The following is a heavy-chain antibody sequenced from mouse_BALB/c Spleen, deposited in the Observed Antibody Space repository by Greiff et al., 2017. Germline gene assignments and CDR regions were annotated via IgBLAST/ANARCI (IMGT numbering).Heavy chain of an antibody. D-gene: IGHD2-1*01. J-gene: IGHJ3*01. CDR2: ISSGGSYT. Sequence: EVQRVESGGGLVKPGGSLKLSCAASGFTFSSYTMSWVRQTPEKRLEWVATISSGGSYTYYPDSVKGRFTISRDNAKNTLYLQMSSLKSEDTAMYYCTRGGNYSAWFAYWGQGTLVTVSA. CDR1: GFTFSSYT. V-gene: IGHV5-6-4*01. CDR3: TRGGNYSAWFAY.